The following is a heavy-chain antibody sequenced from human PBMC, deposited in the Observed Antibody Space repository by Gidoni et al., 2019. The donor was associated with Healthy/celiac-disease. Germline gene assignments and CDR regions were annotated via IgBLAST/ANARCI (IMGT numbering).Heavy chain of an antibody. CDR1: GFPFDDYG. Sequence: EVQLVASGGGVVRPGGSLRPSCTSSGFPFDDYGMSWVRQAPGKGLEWVSGINWNGGSTGYADSVKGRFTIARDNAKNSLYLQMNSLRAEDTALYYCASHPPVLLRENAFDIWGQGTMVTVSS. CDR2: INWNGGST. CDR3: ASHPPVLLRENAFDI. J-gene: IGHJ3*02. V-gene: IGHV3-20*04. D-gene: IGHD2-15*01.